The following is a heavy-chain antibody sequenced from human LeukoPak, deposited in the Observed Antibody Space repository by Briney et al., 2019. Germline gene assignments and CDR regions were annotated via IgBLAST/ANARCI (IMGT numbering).Heavy chain of an antibody. CDR2: INHIRST. D-gene: IGHD3-10*01. J-gene: IGHJ3*02. CDR3: ARQGTPSLLWFGELLFGDAFDI. Sequence: SETLSLTCAVYGGSFSVDYWSWIRQPPGKGLEWSGEINHIRSTNYTPSLKSRVTISVYTSKNQFSLKLSSVTAADTAVYSCARQGTPSLLWFGELLFGDAFDIWGQGTMVTVSS. CDR1: GGSFSVDY. V-gene: IGHV4-34*01.